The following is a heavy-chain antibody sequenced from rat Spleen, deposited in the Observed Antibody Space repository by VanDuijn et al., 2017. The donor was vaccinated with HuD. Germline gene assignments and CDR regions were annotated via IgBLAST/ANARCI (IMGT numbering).Heavy chain of an antibody. V-gene: IGHV5-25*01. J-gene: IGHJ3*01. CDR2: ISPSGGST. CDR3: ARQDTSGYSNWFTY. CDR1: GFTFSSYY. Sequence: EVQLVESGGGLVQPGRSLKLSCAASGFTFSSYYMAWVRQAPKKGLEWVASISPSGGSTYYRDSVRGRFTVSRDNAKSTLYLQMDSLRSDDTATYYCARQDTSGYSNWFTYWGLGTLVTVSS. D-gene: IGHD4-3*01.